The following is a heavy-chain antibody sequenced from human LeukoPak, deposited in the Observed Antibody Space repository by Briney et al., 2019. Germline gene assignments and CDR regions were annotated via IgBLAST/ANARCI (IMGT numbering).Heavy chain of an antibody. D-gene: IGHD6-13*01. CDR2: INHSGST. CDR1: GGSFSGYY. CDR3: ARTRGYSSSYLHYYYYMDV. V-gene: IGHV4-34*01. J-gene: IGHJ6*03. Sequence: SETLSLTCAVYGGSFSGYYWSWIRQPPGKGLEWIGEINHSGSTNYNPSLKSRVTISVDTSKNQFSLKLSSVTAADTAVYYCARTRGYSSSYLHYYYYMDVWGKGTTVTVSS.